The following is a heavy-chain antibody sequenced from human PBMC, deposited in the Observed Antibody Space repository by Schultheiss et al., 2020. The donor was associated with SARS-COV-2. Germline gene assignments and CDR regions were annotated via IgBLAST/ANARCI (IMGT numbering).Heavy chain of an antibody. CDR2: IYYSGST. CDR3: ARTKVGAGLSFDY. Sequence: SETLSLTCTVSGGSVSSGSYYWSWIRQPPGKGLEWIGYIYYSGSTNCNPSLKSRVTISVDTSKNQFSLKMISVTAADTAVYYCARTKVGAGLSFDYWGQGTLVTVSS. CDR1: GGSVSSGSYY. V-gene: IGHV4-61*01. D-gene: IGHD1-26*01. J-gene: IGHJ4*02.